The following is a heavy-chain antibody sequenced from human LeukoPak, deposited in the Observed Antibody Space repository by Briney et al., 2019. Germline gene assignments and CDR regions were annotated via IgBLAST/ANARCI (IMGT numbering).Heavy chain of an antibody. D-gene: IGHD5-18*01. CDR1: GFTFSSYA. J-gene: IGHJ4*02. Sequence: GGSLRLSCAASGFTFSSYAMHWVHQAPGKGLEYVSAITSNGDKTYYGNPVKGRFTISRDNSKNSLYLQMNSLRAEDTAVYYCASLYSYGHTNWGQGTLVTVSS. CDR2: ITSNGDKT. CDR3: ASLYSYGHTN. V-gene: IGHV3-64*01.